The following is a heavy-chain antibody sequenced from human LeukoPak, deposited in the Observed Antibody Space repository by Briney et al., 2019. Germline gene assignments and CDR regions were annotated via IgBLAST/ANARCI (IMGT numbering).Heavy chain of an antibody. CDR1: GFTFSSYG. Sequence: GGSLRLSCAASGFTFSSYGMHWVRQAPGKWLEWVAVISYDGSNKYYADSVKGRFTISRDNSKNTLYLQMNSLRAEDTAVYYCAKIEGPYYDYVWGSYRNFDYWGQGTLVTVSS. V-gene: IGHV3-30*18. CDR3: AKIEGPYYDYVWGSYRNFDY. CDR2: ISYDGSNK. J-gene: IGHJ4*02. D-gene: IGHD3-16*02.